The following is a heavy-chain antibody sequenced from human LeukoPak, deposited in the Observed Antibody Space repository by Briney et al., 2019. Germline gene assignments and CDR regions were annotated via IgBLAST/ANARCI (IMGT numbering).Heavy chain of an antibody. Sequence: GGSLRLSCAASGFTFSSYAMSWVRQAPGKGLEWVSAISGSGGSTYYADSVKGRFTISRDNSKNTLYLQMNSLRAEDTAVYYCAKVKLLWFGESPAVFDYWGQGTLVTVSS. CDR2: ISGSGGST. CDR3: AKVKLLWFGESPAVFDY. J-gene: IGHJ4*02. CDR1: GFTFSSYA. D-gene: IGHD3-10*01. V-gene: IGHV3-23*01.